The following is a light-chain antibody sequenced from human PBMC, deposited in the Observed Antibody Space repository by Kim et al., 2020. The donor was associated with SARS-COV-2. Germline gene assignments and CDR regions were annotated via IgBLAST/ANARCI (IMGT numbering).Light chain of an antibody. CDR2: DVD. CDR1: SSDVGGYNY. V-gene: IGLV2-14*03. CDR3: SSYTSSDTLV. J-gene: IGLJ2*01. Sequence: QSALTQPPSASGSPGQSITISCTGTSSDVGGYNYVSWFQQHPGKAPKLMIYDVDNRPSGVSNRFSGSKSGNTASLTISGLQAEDEADYYCSSYTSSDTLVFGGGTQLTVL.